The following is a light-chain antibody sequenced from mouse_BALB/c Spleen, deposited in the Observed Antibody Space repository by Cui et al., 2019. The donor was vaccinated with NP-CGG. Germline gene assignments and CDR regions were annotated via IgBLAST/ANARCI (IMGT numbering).Light chain of an antibody. CDR1: TGAVTTNTY. V-gene: IGLV1*01. Sequence: QAVVTQESELTTSPGERVTLTCRSSTGAVTTNTYANWVQEKPDHLFTGLIGGTNNRAPGVPARFSGSLIGDKAALIITGAQTEDETIYFCALWYSNHWVFGGGTKLTVL. J-gene: IGLJ1*01. CDR3: ALWYSNHWV. CDR2: GTN.